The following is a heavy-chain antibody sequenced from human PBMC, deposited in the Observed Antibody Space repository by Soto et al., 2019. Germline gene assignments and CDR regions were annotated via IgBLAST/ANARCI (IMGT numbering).Heavy chain of an antibody. CDR3: AREGSGYNF. CDR2: IIPVFGRP. Sequence: RASLKVSCKASGGTFSAFGISWVRQAPGQGLEWMGEIIPVFGRPNYAQRFRGRLTITADESTSTSYMELIDLGSEDTAVYYCAREGSGYNFWGQGTQVTVSS. J-gene: IGHJ1*01. V-gene: IGHV1-69*13. D-gene: IGHD5-12*01. CDR1: GGTFSAFG.